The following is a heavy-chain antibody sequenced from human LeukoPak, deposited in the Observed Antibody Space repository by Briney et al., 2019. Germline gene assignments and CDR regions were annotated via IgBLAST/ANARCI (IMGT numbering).Heavy chain of an antibody. Sequence: PSETLSLTCTVSGGFISSYYGSWIRQPPGKGLEWIGYIYTSGSTNYNPSLKSRVTISVDTSKNQFSLKLSSVTAADTAVYYCARDCSSTSCSDAFDIWGQGTMVTVSS. CDR2: IYTSGST. V-gene: IGHV4-4*09. CDR3: ARDCSSTSCSDAFDI. J-gene: IGHJ3*02. CDR1: GGFISSYY. D-gene: IGHD2-2*01.